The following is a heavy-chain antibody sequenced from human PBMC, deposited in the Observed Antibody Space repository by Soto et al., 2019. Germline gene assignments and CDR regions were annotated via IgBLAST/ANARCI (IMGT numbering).Heavy chain of an antibody. V-gene: IGHV3-30*18. CDR3: AKDRVVVVPAAIMNYYYGMDV. Sequence: GGSLRLSXAASGFTFSSYGMHWVRQAPGKGLEWVAVISYDGSNKYYADSVKGRFTISRDNSKNTLYLQMNSLRAEDTAVYYCAKDRVVVVPAAIMNYYYGMDVWGQGTTVTVSS. CDR1: GFTFSSYG. CDR2: ISYDGSNK. J-gene: IGHJ6*02. D-gene: IGHD2-2*02.